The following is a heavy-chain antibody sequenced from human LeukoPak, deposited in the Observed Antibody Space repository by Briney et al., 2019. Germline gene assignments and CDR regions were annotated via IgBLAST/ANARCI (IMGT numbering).Heavy chain of an antibody. D-gene: IGHD3-10*01. V-gene: IGHV1-2*02. J-gene: IGHJ4*02. Sequence: ASVKVSCKASGYTFSGTGWYLYWLRQAPGRGLECMGWIHPNNGDTAYAQKFEGRVAMTRDTSISTAYMELRRLRPDDTAVYFCARDGPAQMVDLDYWGQGTLVTVSS. CDR2: IHPNNGDT. CDR1: GYTFSGTGWY. CDR3: ARDGPAQMVDLDY.